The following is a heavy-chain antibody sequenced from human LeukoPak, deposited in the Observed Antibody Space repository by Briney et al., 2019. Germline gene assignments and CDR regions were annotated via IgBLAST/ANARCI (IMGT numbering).Heavy chain of an antibody. D-gene: IGHD3-22*01. Sequence: GGSLRLSCAASGFTFSSYSMNWVRQAPGKGLEWVSSISSSSSYIYYADSVKGRFTIPRDNAKNSLYLRMNSLRAEDTAVYYCARDFQEDSSGYYFDYWGQGTLVTVSS. CDR2: ISSSSSYI. CDR3: ARDFQEDSSGYYFDY. J-gene: IGHJ4*02. V-gene: IGHV3-21*01. CDR1: GFTFSSYS.